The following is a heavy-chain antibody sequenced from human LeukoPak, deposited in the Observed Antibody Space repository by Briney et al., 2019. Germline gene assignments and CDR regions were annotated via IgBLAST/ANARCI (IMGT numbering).Heavy chain of an antibody. Sequence: SGPTLVKPTQTLTLTFTFSGFSLSTSGVGVGWIRQPPGRALEWLALISWNDDNRYSPSLKSRLTITKDTSKNQVVLKMTKMRPVDTATYYCAHYGDYRFLYYFDYWGQGTLVTVSS. J-gene: IGHJ4*02. CDR1: GFSLSTSGVG. V-gene: IGHV2-5*01. CDR3: AHYGDYRFLYYFDY. CDR2: ISWNDDN. D-gene: IGHD4-17*01.